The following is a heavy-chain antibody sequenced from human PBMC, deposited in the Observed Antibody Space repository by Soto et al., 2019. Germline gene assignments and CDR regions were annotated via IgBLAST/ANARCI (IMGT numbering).Heavy chain of an antibody. CDR3: AVGSVDIVPTWMKPVDP. V-gene: IGHV1-69*12. D-gene: IGHD5-12*01. CDR2: IIPMFATA. J-gene: IGHJ5*02. CDR1: GGTFSNYA. Sequence: QVQLVQPGAEVKKPGSSVKVSCQASGGTFSNYAISWVRQAPGQCLQWMVGIIPMFATANNAQKFQGRVKIDADESTTTAYMELSSLRSEDPVICYCAVGSVDIVPTWMKPVDPWGQGTLVTVSS.